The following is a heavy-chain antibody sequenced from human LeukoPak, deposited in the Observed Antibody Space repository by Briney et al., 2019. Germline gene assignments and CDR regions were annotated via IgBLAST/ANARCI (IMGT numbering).Heavy chain of an antibody. J-gene: IGHJ4*02. D-gene: IGHD6-19*01. CDR3: ARQKKQWLVE. Sequence: SETLSLTCAVYGGSFNAYYWNWIRQSPGKGLEWIGSISYTGSTYYNPSLKSRVTVSVDTSKNQFSLKLSSVTAADTAVYYCARQKKQWLVEWGQGTLVTVSS. CDR2: ISYTGST. CDR1: GGSFNAYY. V-gene: IGHV4-34*01.